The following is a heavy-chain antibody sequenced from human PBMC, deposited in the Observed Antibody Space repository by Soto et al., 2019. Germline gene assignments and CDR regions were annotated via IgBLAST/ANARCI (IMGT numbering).Heavy chain of an antibody. J-gene: IGHJ4*02. Sequence: PSETLSLTCAVSGYSISSGYYWGWIRQPPGKGLEWTGSIYHSGSTYYNPSLKSRVTISVDTSKNQFSLKLSSVTAADTAVYYCARNLYDSGSSPHYWGQGTLVTVSS. D-gene: IGHD3-10*01. CDR2: IYHSGST. V-gene: IGHV4-38-2*01. CDR1: GYSISSGYY. CDR3: ARNLYDSGSSPHY.